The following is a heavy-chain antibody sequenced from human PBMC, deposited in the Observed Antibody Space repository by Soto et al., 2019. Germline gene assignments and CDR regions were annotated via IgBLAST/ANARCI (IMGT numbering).Heavy chain of an antibody. CDR1: GGTFSSYA. D-gene: IGHD6-13*01. Sequence: QVQLVQSGAEVKKPGSSVKVSCKASGGTFSSYAISWVRQAPGQGLEWMGGIIPIFGTANYAQKFQGRVTITADKSTSTAYMERSSLRSEDTAVYYCVRERRSIAAADTPFDYWGQGTLVTVSS. CDR2: IIPIFGTA. CDR3: VRERRSIAAADTPFDY. V-gene: IGHV1-69*06. J-gene: IGHJ4*02.